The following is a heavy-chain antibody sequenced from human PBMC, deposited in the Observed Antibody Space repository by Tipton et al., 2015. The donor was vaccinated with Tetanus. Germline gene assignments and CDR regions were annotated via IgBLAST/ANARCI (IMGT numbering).Heavy chain of an antibody. J-gene: IGHJ4*02. Sequence: QLVQSGAEVKQPGASVKVSCKASGYTFTGYYLHWVRQAPGQGLEWMGWISPNNGGTNYAQNFQGRVTMTRDTSITIAYMELSRLTSDDTAMYYCATGPGSYSTYWGQGALVTVSS. CDR2: ISPNNGGT. D-gene: IGHD3-10*01. CDR1: GYTFTGYY. CDR3: ATGPGSYSTY. V-gene: IGHV1-2*02.